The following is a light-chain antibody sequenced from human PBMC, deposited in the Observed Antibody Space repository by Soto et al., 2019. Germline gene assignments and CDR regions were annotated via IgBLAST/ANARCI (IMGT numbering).Light chain of an antibody. CDR1: SGHSSYA. V-gene: IGLV4-69*01. Sequence: QSVLTQAPSASASLGASVKLTCTLSSGHSSYAISLHQQQPEKGTRHLMKVDSDGSHNKGVGIPDRFSSSSSGTERYLTISRLQSEDEADYCCQTWGTGTRVFGGGTKLTVL. J-gene: IGLJ3*02. CDR2: VDSDGSH. CDR3: QTWGTGTRV.